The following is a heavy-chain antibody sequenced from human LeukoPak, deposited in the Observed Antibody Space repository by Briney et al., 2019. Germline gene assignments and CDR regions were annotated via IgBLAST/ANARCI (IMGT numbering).Heavy chain of an antibody. CDR1: GFSLSTSGVA. CDR2: IYWDDDK. J-gene: IGHJ4*02. CDR3: AHRAQAFSPLDY. V-gene: IGHV2-5*02. Sequence: SGPTLVNPTQTLTLTCTFSGFSLSTSGVAVGWIRQPPGKALEWLALIYWDDDKRYSPSLKSRLTITVDTSKNQVVLTMTNIDPVDTATYYCAHRAQAFSPLDYWGQGTLVTVSS.